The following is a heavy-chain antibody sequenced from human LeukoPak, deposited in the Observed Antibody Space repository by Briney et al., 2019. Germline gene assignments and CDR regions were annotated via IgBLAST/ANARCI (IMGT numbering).Heavy chain of an antibody. V-gene: IGHV3-74*01. CDR1: GFTFSSYW. CDR2: INSDGSST. CDR3: ARALKDLRRRIGGTTTFEYYYYMDV. J-gene: IGHJ6*03. D-gene: IGHD1-26*01. Sequence: GGSLRLSCAASGFTFSSYWMHWVRQAPGKGLVWVSRINSDGSSTSYADSVKGRFTISRDNSKNTLYLQMNSLRAEDTAVYYCARALKDLRRRIGGTTTFEYYYYMDVWGKGTTVIISS.